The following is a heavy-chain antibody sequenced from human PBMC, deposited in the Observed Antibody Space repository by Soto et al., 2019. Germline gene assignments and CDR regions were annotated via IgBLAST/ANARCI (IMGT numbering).Heavy chain of an antibody. V-gene: IGHV3-73*01. CDR1: GFTFSGSA. J-gene: IGHJ6*02. D-gene: IGHD3-22*01. Sequence: GGSLRLSCASSGFTFSGSAMHWVRQASGKGLEWVGRIRSKANSYATAYAASVKGRFTISRDDSKNTAYLQMNSLKTEDTAVYYCTRHLPNYYDSSGLFYYYGMDVWGQGTTVTVSS. CDR3: TRHLPNYYDSSGLFYYYGMDV. CDR2: IRSKANSYAT.